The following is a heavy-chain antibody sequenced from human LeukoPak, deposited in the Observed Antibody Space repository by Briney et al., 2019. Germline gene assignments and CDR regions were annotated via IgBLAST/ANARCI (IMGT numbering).Heavy chain of an antibody. CDR1: AGTFPNHA. Sequence: SVTVSFTSSAGTFPNHAVTWVRQAPGQGLEWMGGIIPVFGTTNYAQKFQDRVTITADESTSTSYMELSSLRPEYTAVYYCSRGVNCRDTYCPRHNWFDPWGQGSLITVSS. J-gene: IGHJ5*02. D-gene: IGHD5-24*01. V-gene: IGHV1-69*13. CDR2: IIPVFGTT. CDR3: SRGVNCRDTYCPRHNWFDP.